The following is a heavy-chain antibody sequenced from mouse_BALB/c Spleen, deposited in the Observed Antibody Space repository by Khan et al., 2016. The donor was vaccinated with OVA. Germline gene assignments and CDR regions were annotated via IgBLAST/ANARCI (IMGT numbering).Heavy chain of an antibody. V-gene: IGHV14-3*02. CDR1: GYNIKDIY. CDR2: TDPANGNT. Sequence: VQLKQSGAELVKPAASLKLSCTASGYNIKDIYIHWVKQRPEKGLERIRRTDPANGNTKYDPKFQGKATITADTSSTTAYLQLSSLTSEDTAVYYCRISTINAWGQGTTLTVSS. CDR3: RISTINA. J-gene: IGHJ2*01.